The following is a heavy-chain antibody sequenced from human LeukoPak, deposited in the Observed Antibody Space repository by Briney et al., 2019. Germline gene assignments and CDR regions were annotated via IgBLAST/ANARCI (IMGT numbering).Heavy chain of an antibody. CDR3: ARDSSSWYWVVDY. D-gene: IGHD6-13*01. CDR2: ISYDGSNK. J-gene: IGHJ4*02. CDR1: GFTFSSYA. Sequence: WRSLTLSCAASGFTFSSYAMHWVRQAPGKGLEWVAVISYDGSNKYYADSVKGRFTISRDNSKNTLYLQMNSLRAEDTAVYYCARDSSSWYWVVDYWGQRIVDTVSS. V-gene: IGHV3-30-3*01.